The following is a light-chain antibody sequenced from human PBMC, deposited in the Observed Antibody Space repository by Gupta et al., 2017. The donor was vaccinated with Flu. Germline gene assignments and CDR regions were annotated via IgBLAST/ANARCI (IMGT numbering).Light chain of an antibody. J-gene: IGKJ2*01. CDR2: AAS. CDR1: QNIDTD. Sequence: DIQMTQAPSSLSASVGDRVTITCRASQNIDTDLSWFQQKPGGAPRLLISAASTLRSRVPSRFRGSGSGTTFTLTITSLQPEDIGTYFCQQAYTFPYVFGQGTKLEIK. CDR3: QQAYTFPYV. V-gene: IGKV1-39*01.